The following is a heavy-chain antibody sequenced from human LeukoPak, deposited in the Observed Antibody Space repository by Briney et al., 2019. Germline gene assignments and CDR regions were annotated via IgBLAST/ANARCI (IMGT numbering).Heavy chain of an antibody. V-gene: IGHV3-30-3*01. CDR2: ISYDGSNK. Sequence: GGSLRLSCAASGFTFSSYAMHWVRQAPGKGLEWVAVISYDGSNKYYADSVKGRFIMSRDNSKDTVYLHMHSLRAEDTALYSCARGTPTLDYWGQGTLVTVS. J-gene: IGHJ4*02. CDR1: GFTFSSYA. CDR3: ARGTPTLDY.